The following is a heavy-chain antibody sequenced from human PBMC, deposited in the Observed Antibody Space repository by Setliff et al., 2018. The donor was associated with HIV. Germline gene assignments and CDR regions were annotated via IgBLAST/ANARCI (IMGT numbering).Heavy chain of an antibody. CDR2: INHSGST. V-gene: IGHV4-34*01. D-gene: IGHD5-12*01. CDR3: ARSDLDNGSGYFDYYSYYMDV. J-gene: IGHJ6*03. CDR1: GGSFSAYY. Sequence: SETLSLTCAVYGGSFSAYYWTWIRQPPGKGLEWIGEINHSGSTNYNPSLKSRVTISVDTSKNQFSLKLRSVTAADTAVYYCARSDLDNGSGYFDYYSYYMDVRGRGTTVTVSS.